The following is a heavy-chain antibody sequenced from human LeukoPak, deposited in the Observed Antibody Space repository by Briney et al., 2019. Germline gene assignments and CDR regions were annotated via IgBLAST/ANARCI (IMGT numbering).Heavy chain of an antibody. Sequence: SGTLSLTCAVSGYSISSGYYWGWIRQPPGKGLEWIGSIYHSGSTYYNPSLKSRVTISVDTSKNQFSLKLSSVTAADTAVYYCARLQSWFDPWGQGTLVTVSS. CDR1: GYSISSGYY. V-gene: IGHV4-38-2*01. CDR3: ARLQSWFDP. CDR2: IYHSGST. J-gene: IGHJ5*02. D-gene: IGHD5-24*01.